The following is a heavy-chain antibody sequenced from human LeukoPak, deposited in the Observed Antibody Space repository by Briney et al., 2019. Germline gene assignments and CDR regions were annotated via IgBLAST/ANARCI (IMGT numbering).Heavy chain of an antibody. CDR1: GFTFSTYA. Sequence: GGSLRLSCAASGFTFSTYAMSWVRQAPGKGLEWVSAISGSGGSTNYAGSVKGRFTISRDNSKSTLYLEMNILRAEDTAVYYCAYYDSSGYYSRFDYWGQGTLVTVSS. V-gene: IGHV3-23*01. CDR2: ISGSGGST. CDR3: AYYDSSGYYSRFDY. J-gene: IGHJ4*02. D-gene: IGHD3-22*01.